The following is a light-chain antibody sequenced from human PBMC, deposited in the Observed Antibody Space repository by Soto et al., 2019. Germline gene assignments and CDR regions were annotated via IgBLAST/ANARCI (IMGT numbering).Light chain of an antibody. J-gene: IGKJ5*01. Sequence: DIVMTQSPDSLAVSLGERATINCESSQSVLYSSNNKNYLAWYQQKPGQPPKLLIYWASTRESGVPDRFSGSGSGTDFTLTISSMQAEDVALYYCQQYYSTPITFGQGTRLEIK. CDR2: WAS. CDR1: QSVLYSSNNKNY. V-gene: IGKV4-1*01. CDR3: QQYYSTPIT.